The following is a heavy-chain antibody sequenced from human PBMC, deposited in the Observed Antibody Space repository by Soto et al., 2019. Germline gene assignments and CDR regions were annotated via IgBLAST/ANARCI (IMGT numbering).Heavy chain of an antibody. CDR2: INHSGST. V-gene: IGHV4-34*01. CDR1: GGSFSGYY. CDR3: ARSVIVAPSYFDY. Sequence: SETLSLTCAVYGGSFSGYYWSWIRQPPGKGLEWIGEINHSGSTNYNPSLKGRVTISVDTSKNQFSLKLSSVTAADTAVYYCARSVIVAPSYFDYLGQGTLVTVS. J-gene: IGHJ4*02. D-gene: IGHD5-12*01.